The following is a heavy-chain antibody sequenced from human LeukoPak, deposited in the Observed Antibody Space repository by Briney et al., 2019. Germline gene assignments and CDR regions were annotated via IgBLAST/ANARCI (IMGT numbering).Heavy chain of an antibody. D-gene: IGHD4-17*01. CDR1: RYSFTGHY. J-gene: IGHJ4*02. CDR2: FNPNSGDT. Sequence: GASVKVSCKASRYSFTGHYMHCVRQAPGQGLEWMGWFNPNSGDTHYAQKFQGRVTMTGDTSISTAYMELSRLRSDDTAVYYCARGGYGDYVLTCLDHWGQGTLVTVSS. V-gene: IGHV1-2*02. CDR3: ARGGYGDYVLTCLDH.